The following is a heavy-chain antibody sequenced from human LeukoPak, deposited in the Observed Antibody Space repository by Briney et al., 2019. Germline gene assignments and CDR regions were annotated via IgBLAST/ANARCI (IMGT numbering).Heavy chain of an antibody. D-gene: IGHD2-2*01. CDR2: ISAYSGHT. CDR3: ARDMDVVLPTASY. J-gene: IGHJ4*02. Sequence: ASVKVSCKASGYTFTSYGITWVRQAPGQGLEWMGWISAYSGHTNYAQKLQGRVTMTTDTSTSTAYMELRSLRSDDTAVYYCARDMDVVLPTASYWGQGTLVTVSS. V-gene: IGHV1-18*01. CDR1: GYTFTSYG.